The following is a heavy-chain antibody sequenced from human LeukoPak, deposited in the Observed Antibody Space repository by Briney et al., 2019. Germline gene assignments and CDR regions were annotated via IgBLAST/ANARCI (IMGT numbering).Heavy chain of an antibody. D-gene: IGHD1-7*01. Sequence: SQTLSLTCAISGDSVSSKSVAWNWVRQSPSRGLEWLGRTCYKSRWSNDYAVSVKSRITINPDTSKNQFSLQLNSVTPEDTAVYYCARVTGITRYYFDFWGQGTLVTVSS. CDR3: ARVTGITRYYFDF. V-gene: IGHV6-1*01. CDR2: TCYKSRWSN. CDR1: GDSVSSKSVA. J-gene: IGHJ4*02.